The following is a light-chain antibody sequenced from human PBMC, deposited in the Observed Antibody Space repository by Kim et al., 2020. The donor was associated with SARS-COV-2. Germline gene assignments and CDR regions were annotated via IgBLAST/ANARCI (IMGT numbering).Light chain of an antibody. CDR3: ATWDSSLNSVV. Sequence: GQKVAISYSGSSSNIGNNLVSWYQQFPGTAPKLFIYDNSERPSGIPDRISGSKSGTSATLGITGLHTGDEADYYCATWDSSLNSVVFGGGTKVTVL. CDR2: DNS. V-gene: IGLV1-51*01. CDR1: SSNIGNNL. J-gene: IGLJ2*01.